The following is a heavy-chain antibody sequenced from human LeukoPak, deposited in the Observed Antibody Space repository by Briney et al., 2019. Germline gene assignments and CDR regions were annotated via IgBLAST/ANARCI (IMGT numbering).Heavy chain of an antibody. CDR3: ARWVGHFDF. CDR2: IYYSGST. V-gene: IGHV4-59*01. CDR1: GGSISGYY. Sequence: PSETLSLTCSVSGGSISGYYWSWIRQPPGKGLEWIGYIYYSGSTNYNPSLKSRVTMSVDTSKNQFSLKLSSVTAADTAVYYCARWVGHFDFWGQGTLVTVSS. J-gene: IGHJ4*02. D-gene: IGHD2-15*01.